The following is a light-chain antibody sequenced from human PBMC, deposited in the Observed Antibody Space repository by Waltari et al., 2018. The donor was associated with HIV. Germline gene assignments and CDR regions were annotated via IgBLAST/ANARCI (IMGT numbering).Light chain of an antibody. Sequence: QSVLTPPPSVSAAPGQRVTFSCTGRSSNIGAGYDVHWYQQLPGTAPKLLIYGNNNRPSGVPDRFSGSKSGTSASLAITGLQAEDEADYYCQSYDSSLSGSWVFGGGTKLTVL. CDR1: SSNIGAGYD. CDR3: QSYDSSLSGSWV. V-gene: IGLV1-40*01. J-gene: IGLJ3*02. CDR2: GNN.